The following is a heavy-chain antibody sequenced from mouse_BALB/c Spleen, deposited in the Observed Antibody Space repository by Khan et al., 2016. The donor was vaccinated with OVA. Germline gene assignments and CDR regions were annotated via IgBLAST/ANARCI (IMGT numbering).Heavy chain of an antibody. CDR3: ASWRLLLRYPDYFDY. CDR2: IRYNGST. CDR1: GYSITSDYA. D-gene: IGHD1-1*01. Sequence: EVQLVESGPVLLNPSHSLSLTCTVTGYSITSDYAWNWIRQFPGNQLECIAYIRYNGSTTYNPSLRSRISLTPGTSKNQFFLQLNSVTTEDTATYYCASWRLLLRYPDYFDYWGQGTTLTVSA. V-gene: IGHV3-2*02. J-gene: IGHJ2*01.